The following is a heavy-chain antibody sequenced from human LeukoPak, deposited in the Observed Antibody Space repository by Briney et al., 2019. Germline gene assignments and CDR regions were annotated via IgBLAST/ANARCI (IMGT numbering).Heavy chain of an antibody. V-gene: IGHV1-18*01. D-gene: IGHD5-18*01. J-gene: IGHJ4*02. CDR2: ISTYNGNT. CDR3: ARDRMDTGTYFDY. CDR1: GYTFTTYG. Sequence: ASVKVSCRSSGYTFTTYGITWVRQAPGQGLEWMGWISTYNGNTNYAQKLQGRVTMTTDTSTSTTYMELRSLRSDDTAMYYCARDRMDTGTYFDYWGQGTLVTVSS.